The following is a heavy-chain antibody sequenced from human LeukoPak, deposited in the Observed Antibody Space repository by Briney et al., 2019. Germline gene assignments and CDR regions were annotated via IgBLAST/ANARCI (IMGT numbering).Heavy chain of an antibody. Sequence: SETLSLTCTVSGGSISSSSYYWGWIRQPPGKGLEWIGSIYYSGSTYYNPSLKSRVTISVDTSKNQFSLKLSSVTAADTAVYYCRYGLGSYYEGPLGAFDIWGQGTMVTVSS. V-gene: IGHV4-39*01. D-gene: IGHD3-10*01. J-gene: IGHJ3*02. CDR1: GGSISSSSYY. CDR3: RYGLGSYYEGPLGAFDI. CDR2: IYYSGST.